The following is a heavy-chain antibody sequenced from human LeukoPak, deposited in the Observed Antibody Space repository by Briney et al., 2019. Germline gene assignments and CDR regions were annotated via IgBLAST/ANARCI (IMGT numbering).Heavy chain of an antibody. Sequence: GASVKVSCKASGYTFTSYYMHWVRQAPGKGLEWMGIINPSGGSTSYAQKFQGRVTMTRDTSTSTVYMELSSLRSEDTAVYYCARDAGYSYGTYYFDYWGQGTLVTVSS. D-gene: IGHD5-18*01. CDR2: INPSGGST. CDR3: ARDAGYSYGTYYFDY. J-gene: IGHJ4*02. CDR1: GYTFTSYY. V-gene: IGHV1-46*01.